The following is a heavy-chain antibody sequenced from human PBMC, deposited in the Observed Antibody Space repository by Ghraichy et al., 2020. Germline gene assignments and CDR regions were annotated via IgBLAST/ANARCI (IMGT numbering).Heavy chain of an antibody. V-gene: IGHV3-48*02. J-gene: IGHJ6*02. CDR3: ARGSRVVRFYYYDGMDV. CDR1: GFTFGSYS. Sequence: GGSLRLSCVGSGFTFGSYSMNWVRQSPGKRLEWVSYITSSSSFISYADSVKGRFTISRDNAQNSLSLQMNSLTDEDTAVYYCARGSRVVRFYYYDGMDVWGQGTTVPVSS. D-gene: IGHD4-23*01. CDR2: ITSSSSFI.